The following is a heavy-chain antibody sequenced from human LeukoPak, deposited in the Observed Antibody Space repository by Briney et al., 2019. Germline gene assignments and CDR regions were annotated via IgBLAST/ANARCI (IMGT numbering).Heavy chain of an antibody. V-gene: IGHV4-31*03. J-gene: IGHJ4*02. CDR1: GASISSGGYY. CDR3: ARAARYGSGTSNLFDH. D-gene: IGHD3-10*01. CDR2: IYYSGNT. Sequence: SQTLSLTCIVSGASISSGGYYWSWIRQHPGKGLEWVGFIYYSGNTFYSPSLKSRLTISVDTSKNQFSLKLSSVTAADTAVYFCARAARYGSGTSNLFDHWGQGTLVTVSS.